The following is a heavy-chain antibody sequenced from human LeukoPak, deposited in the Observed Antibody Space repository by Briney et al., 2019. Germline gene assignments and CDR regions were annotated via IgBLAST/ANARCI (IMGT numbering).Heavy chain of an antibody. CDR1: GGSINNYH. D-gene: IGHD6-13*01. V-gene: IGHV4-4*07. CDR2: IYTSGST. CDR3: ARALGSSSNR. Sequence: SKTLSLTCTVSGGSINNYHWNWIRQPAGKGLEWIGHIYTSGSTDYNPSLKSRVTISQDKSKDQFSLELTSLTAADTAVYYWARALGSSSNRWGQGTLVTVSS. J-gene: IGHJ4*02.